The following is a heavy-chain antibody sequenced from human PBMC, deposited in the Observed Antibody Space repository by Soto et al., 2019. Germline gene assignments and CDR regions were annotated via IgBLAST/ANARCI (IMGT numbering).Heavy chain of an antibody. Sequence: GGSLRLSCAASGFTFSNAWMNWVRQAPGKGLEWVGRIKSKTDGGTTDYAAPVKGRFTISREDSKNTLYLQMNSLKTEDTAVYYCTTDSPPFYDILTGYYISYYYYGMDVWGQGTTVTVSS. CDR3: TTDSPPFYDILTGYYISYYYYGMDV. V-gene: IGHV3-15*07. D-gene: IGHD3-9*01. J-gene: IGHJ6*02. CDR1: GFTFSNAW. CDR2: IKSKTDGGTT.